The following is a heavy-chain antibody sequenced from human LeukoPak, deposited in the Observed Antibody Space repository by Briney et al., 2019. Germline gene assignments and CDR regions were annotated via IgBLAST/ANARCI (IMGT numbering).Heavy chain of an antibody. CDR2: ILNSGSP. V-gene: IGHV4-34*12. CDR3: ARELLSGDPSIGN. Sequence: SETLSLTSAVYGGSFSGYYWRWIRQPPGNGLEWIGEILNSGSPNYNPCLKSRVTLSGETSKDQFSLKLSSLTATDTAWYYCARELLSGDPSIGNWGQGTLVTVSS. J-gene: IGHJ4*02. CDR1: GGSFSGYY. D-gene: IGHD7-27*01.